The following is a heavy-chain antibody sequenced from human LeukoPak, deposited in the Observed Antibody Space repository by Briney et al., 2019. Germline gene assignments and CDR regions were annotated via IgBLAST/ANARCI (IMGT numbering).Heavy chain of an antibody. D-gene: IGHD2-15*01. CDR1: GFTVSSNY. V-gene: IGHV3-23*01. J-gene: IGHJ4*02. Sequence: GGSLRLSCAASGFTVSSNYMSWVRQAPGKGLEWVSAISGSGGSTYYADSVKGRFTISRDNSKNTLYLQMNSLRAEDTAVYYCAKSTRPWVAATHVDYWGQGTLVTVSS. CDR2: ISGSGGST. CDR3: AKSTRPWVAATHVDY.